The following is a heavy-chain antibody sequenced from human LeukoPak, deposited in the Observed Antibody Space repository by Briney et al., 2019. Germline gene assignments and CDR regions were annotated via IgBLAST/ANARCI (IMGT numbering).Heavy chain of an antibody. V-gene: IGHV1-18*01. CDR1: GYNFTTYG. CDR3: TREMFCRGDRCYWNPSDY. Sequence: ASVKVSCKASGYNFTTYGITWVRQAPGQGLEWMGWISGYNNNAKYAQNLQGRVTMTTDTSTSTAYMELRSLRSDDTAVYYCTREMFCRGDRCYWNPSDYWGQGTLVTVSS. J-gene: IGHJ4*02. CDR2: ISGYNNNA. D-gene: IGHD2-15*01.